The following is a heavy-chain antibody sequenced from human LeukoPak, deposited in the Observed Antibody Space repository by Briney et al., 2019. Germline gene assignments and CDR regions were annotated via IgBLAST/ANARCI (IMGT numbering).Heavy chain of an antibody. D-gene: IGHD6-19*01. Sequence: KPGESLRISCKGSGYTFTNNWITWVRQMPGRGLEWMGRIDPVDSHTDYNPSFQGHVTTSVDKAINTVYLQWGSLEASDSAMYYCARGRGWVDYWGQGALVTVSS. CDR3: ARGRGWVDY. J-gene: IGHJ4*02. V-gene: IGHV5-10-1*01. CDR1: GYTFTNNW. CDR2: IDPVDSHT.